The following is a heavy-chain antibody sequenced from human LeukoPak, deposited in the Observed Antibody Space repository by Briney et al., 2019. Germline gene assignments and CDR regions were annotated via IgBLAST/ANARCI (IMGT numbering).Heavy chain of an antibody. J-gene: IGHJ4*02. CDR3: ARRDILTGYSDY. CDR2: MNPNSGNT. Sequence: RASVKVSCKASGYTFTSNDINWVRQASGQGLEWMGWMNPNSGNTGYAQKFQGRVTMTRNTSISTAYMELSSLRSEDTAVYYCARRDILTGYSDYWGQGTLVTVSS. CDR1: GYTFTSND. V-gene: IGHV1-8*01. D-gene: IGHD3-9*01.